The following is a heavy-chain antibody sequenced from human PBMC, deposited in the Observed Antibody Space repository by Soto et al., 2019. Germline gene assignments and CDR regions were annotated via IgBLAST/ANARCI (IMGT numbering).Heavy chain of an antibody. CDR3: ARYGLTGRSGWYFYDY. Sequence: QVQLVQSGAEVKKPGSSVKVSCKASGGTFSSYTISWVRQAPGQGLEWMGRIIPILGIANYAQKFQGRVTITADKSPSTAYMALSSLRSEDTAVYYCARYGLTGRSGWYFYDYWGQGTLVTVSS. CDR1: GGTFSSYT. V-gene: IGHV1-69*02. D-gene: IGHD6-19*01. CDR2: IIPILGIA. J-gene: IGHJ4*02.